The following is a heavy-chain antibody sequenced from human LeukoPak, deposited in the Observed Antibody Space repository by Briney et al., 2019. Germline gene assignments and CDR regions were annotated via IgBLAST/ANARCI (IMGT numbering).Heavy chain of an antibody. D-gene: IGHD4-17*01. CDR3: ASSSLIYGDYEAFDI. CDR2: INPNSGST. CDR1: GYTFTDYY. Sequence: ASVKVSCKASGYTFTDYYLHWVRQAPGQGLEWMGWINPNSGSTNYAQEFQGRVTMTRDTSISTAYMELSRLRSDDTAVYYCASSSLIYGDYEAFDIWGHGTVVTVSS. V-gene: IGHV1-2*02. J-gene: IGHJ3*02.